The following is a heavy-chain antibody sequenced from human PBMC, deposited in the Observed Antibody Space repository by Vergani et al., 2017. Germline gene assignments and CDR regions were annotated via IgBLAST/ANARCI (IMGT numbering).Heavy chain of an antibody. CDR2: ISGSGGST. CDR3: AKDRIAARLGGVYIDY. CDR1: GFTFSSYA. D-gene: IGHD6-6*01. V-gene: IGHV3-23*04. J-gene: IGHJ4*02. Sequence: EVQLVESGGGLVQPGGSLRLSCAASGFTFSSYAMSWVRQAPGKGLEWVSAISGSGGSTYYADSVKGRFTISRDNSKNTLYLQMNSLRAEDTAVYYCAKDRIAARLGGVYIDYWGQGTLVTVSS.